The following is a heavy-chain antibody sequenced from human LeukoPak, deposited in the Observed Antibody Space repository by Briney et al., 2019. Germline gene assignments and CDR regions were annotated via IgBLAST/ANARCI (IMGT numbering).Heavy chain of an antibody. Sequence: SETLSLTCTVSGGSFSSSYWSWIRQPAGKGLEWIGRIYTSGSTNFNPPLKSRVTVSIDKSKNQISLKLNSVTAADTAVYYCARGYSGNYLRFDPWGQGTLVTVSS. V-gene: IGHV4-4*07. CDR3: ARGYSGNYLRFDP. CDR2: IYTSGST. J-gene: IGHJ5*02. D-gene: IGHD1-26*01. CDR1: GGSFSSSY.